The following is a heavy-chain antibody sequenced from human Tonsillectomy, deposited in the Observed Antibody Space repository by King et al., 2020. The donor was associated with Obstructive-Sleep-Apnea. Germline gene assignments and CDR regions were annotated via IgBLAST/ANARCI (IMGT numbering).Heavy chain of an antibody. Sequence: VQLVESGGGLVQPGGSLRLSCAASEFTFSSYSMNWVRQAPGKGLEWISYISSSSSSIYHADSVKGRFTISRDNATNSLYLQMNSLRAEDTAVYYCAGGSGAATAFDYWGRGTLVTVPS. CDR3: AGGSGAATAFDY. V-gene: IGHV3-48*04. D-gene: IGHD1-26*01. J-gene: IGHJ4*02. CDR1: EFTFSSYS. CDR2: ISSSSSSI.